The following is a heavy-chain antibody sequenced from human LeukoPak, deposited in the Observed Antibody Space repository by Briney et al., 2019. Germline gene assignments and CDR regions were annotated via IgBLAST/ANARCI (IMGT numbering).Heavy chain of an antibody. Sequence: PGGSLRLSCAASGFTFSSYAMSWVRQAPGKGLEWVSAISGSGGSTYYADSVKGRFTISRDNSKNTLYLQMNSLRAEDTAVYYCARSRTYIVVVVAATSDAFDIWGQGTMVTVSS. CDR3: ARSRTYIVVVVAATSDAFDI. V-gene: IGHV3-23*01. CDR1: GFTFSSYA. CDR2: ISGSGGST. J-gene: IGHJ3*02. D-gene: IGHD2-15*01.